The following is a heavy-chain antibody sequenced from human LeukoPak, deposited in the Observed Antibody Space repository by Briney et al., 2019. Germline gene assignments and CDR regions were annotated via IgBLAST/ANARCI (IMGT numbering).Heavy chain of an antibody. J-gene: IGHJ4*02. CDR3: ARDPASTGYPWYFDY. Sequence: PGGSLRLSCAASGFTFSSYSMNWVRQAPGKGLEWVSYISSSSSTIYYADSVKGRFTISRDNAKNSLYLPMNSLRAEDTAVYYCARDPASTGYPWYFDYWGQGTLVTVSS. CDR2: ISSSSSTI. V-gene: IGHV3-48*01. D-gene: IGHD3-9*01. CDR1: GFTFSSYS.